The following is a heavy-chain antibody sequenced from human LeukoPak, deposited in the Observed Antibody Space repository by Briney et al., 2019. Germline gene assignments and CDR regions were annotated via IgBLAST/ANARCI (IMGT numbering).Heavy chain of an antibody. CDR3: AKAESSSWTYYFDY. CDR2: ISGGGGST. Sequence: GGSLRLSCAAFGFTFSSYAMSWVRQAPGKGLEWVSVISGGGGSTYYADSVKGRFTISRDNSKNTLYLQMNSLRAEDTAVYYCAKAESSSWTYYFDYWGQGTLVTVSS. CDR1: GFTFSSYA. D-gene: IGHD6-13*01. J-gene: IGHJ4*02. V-gene: IGHV3-23*01.